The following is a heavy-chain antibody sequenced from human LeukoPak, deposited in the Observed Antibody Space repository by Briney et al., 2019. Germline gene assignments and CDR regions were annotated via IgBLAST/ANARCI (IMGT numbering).Heavy chain of an antibody. J-gene: IGHJ4*02. V-gene: IGHV1-69*13. D-gene: IGHD4-17*01. CDR1: GYTFTSYY. CDR2: IIPIFGTA. Sequence: GASVKVSCKASGYTFTSYYMHWVRQAPGQGLEWMGGIIPIFGTANYAQKFQGRVTITADESTSTAYMELSSLRSEDTAVYYCATTRGPLSLAATVTTIEDYWGQGTLVTVSS. CDR3: ATTRGPLSLAATVTTIEDY.